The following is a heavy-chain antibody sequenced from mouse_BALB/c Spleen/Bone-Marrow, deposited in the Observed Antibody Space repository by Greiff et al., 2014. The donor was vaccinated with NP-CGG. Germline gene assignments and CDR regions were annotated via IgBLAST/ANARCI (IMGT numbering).Heavy chain of an antibody. CDR1: GFDFSGYW. CDR2: INPDSRTI. J-gene: IGHJ3*01. Sequence: EVQVVESGGGLVQPGGSLKLSCAASGFDFSGYWMTWVRQAPGKGLEWIGEINPDSRTINYKPSLKAKFIMSRDNAKNTLYLQMSKVRSEDTALYYCARNGYYGWMTYWGQGTLVTVSA. V-gene: IGHV4-1*02. D-gene: IGHD1-2*01. CDR3: ARNGYYGWMTY.